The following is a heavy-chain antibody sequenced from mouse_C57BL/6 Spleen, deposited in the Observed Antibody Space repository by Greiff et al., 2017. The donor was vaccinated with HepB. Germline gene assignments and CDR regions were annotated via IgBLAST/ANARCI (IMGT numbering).Heavy chain of an antibody. V-gene: IGHV5-4*01. D-gene: IGHD2-4*01. J-gene: IGHJ4*01. CDR2: ISDGGSYT. Sequence: DVHLVESGGGLVKPGGSLKLSCAASGFTFSSYAMSWVRQTPEKRLEWVATISDGGSYTYYPDNVKGRFTISRDNAKNNLYLQMSHLKSEDTAMYYCARRGYDYDYYYAMDYWGQGTSVTVSS. CDR3: ARRGYDYDYYYAMDY. CDR1: GFTFSSYA.